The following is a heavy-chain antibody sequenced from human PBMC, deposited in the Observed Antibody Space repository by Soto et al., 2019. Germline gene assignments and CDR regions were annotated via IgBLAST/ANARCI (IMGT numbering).Heavy chain of an antibody. J-gene: IGHJ4*02. V-gene: IGHV4-59*01. CDR3: AREEPRGYFDY. CDR1: GGSISSYY. CDR2: IYYSGST. D-gene: IGHD3-10*01. Sequence: PSETLSLTCTVSGGSISSYYWSWIRQPPGKGLEWIGYIYYSGSTNYNPSLKSRVTISVDTSKNQFSLKLSSVTAADTAVYHCAREEPRGYFDYWGQGTLVTVS.